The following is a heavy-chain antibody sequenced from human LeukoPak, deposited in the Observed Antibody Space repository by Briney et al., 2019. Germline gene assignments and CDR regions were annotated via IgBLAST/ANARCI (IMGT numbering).Heavy chain of an antibody. CDR3: ARSMRAAAWPFDY. D-gene: IGHD6-13*01. CDR2: IYYSGST. CDR1: GGSISSYY. Sequence: SETLSLTCTVSGGSISSYYWSWIRQPPGKGLEWIGYIYYSGSTNYNPSLKSRVTISVDTSKNQFSLKLSSVTAADTAVYYCARSMRAAAWPFDYWGQGTLVTVSS. V-gene: IGHV4-59*12. J-gene: IGHJ4*02.